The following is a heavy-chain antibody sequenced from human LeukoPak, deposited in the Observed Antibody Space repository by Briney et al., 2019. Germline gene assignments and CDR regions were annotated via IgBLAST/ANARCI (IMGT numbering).Heavy chain of an antibody. J-gene: IGHJ6*03. V-gene: IGHV3-48*03. D-gene: IGHD1-26*01. CDR3: ARVLSGTPFDYYLYMDV. CDR2: MTYSDTTV. CDR1: GLPFSSFH. Sequence: PGGSLRLSCVASGLPFSSFHVNWVRQAPGKGLEWLAHMTYSDTTVEYADSIQGRFTISRDAATKTVYLQMNSLRAEDTATYYCARVLSGTPFDYYLYMDVWGKGTTVIVSS.